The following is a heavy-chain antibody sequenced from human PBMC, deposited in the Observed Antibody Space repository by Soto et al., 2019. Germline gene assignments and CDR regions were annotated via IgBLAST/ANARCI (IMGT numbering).Heavy chain of an antibody. Sequence: GGSLRLSCAASGFTFSSYAMHWVRQAPGKGLEWVAVISYDGSNKYYADSVKGRFTISRDNSKNTLYLQMNSLRAEDTAVYYCARARLRIAPPEYFQHWGQGTLVTVSS. CDR3: ARARLRIAPPEYFQH. J-gene: IGHJ1*01. CDR1: GFTFSSYA. CDR2: ISYDGSNK. V-gene: IGHV3-30-3*01. D-gene: IGHD6-6*01.